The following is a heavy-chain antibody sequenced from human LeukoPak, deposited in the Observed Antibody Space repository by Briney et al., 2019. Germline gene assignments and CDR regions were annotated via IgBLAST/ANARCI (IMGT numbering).Heavy chain of an antibody. D-gene: IGHD3-22*01. CDR3: ARPALGYYYDSSGYYFDY. Sequence: LEASVKVSCKASGYTFTGYYMHWVRQAPGQGLEWMGWINPNSGGTNYAQKFQGRVTMTRDTSISTAYMELSRLRSDDTAVYYCARPALGYYYDSSGYYFDYWGQGTLVTVSS. CDR1: GYTFTGYY. J-gene: IGHJ4*02. CDR2: INPNSGGT. V-gene: IGHV1-2*03.